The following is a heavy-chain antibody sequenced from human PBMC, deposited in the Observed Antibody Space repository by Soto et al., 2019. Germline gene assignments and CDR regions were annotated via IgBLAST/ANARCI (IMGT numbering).Heavy chain of an antibody. CDR1: GFTFETSW. CDR3: VRERISS. J-gene: IGHJ4*02. D-gene: IGHD2-15*01. V-gene: IGHV3-7*01. Sequence: EVQLVESGGGLVQPGGSLRLSCAASGFTFETSWMTWVRQAPGKGLEWEANIKQDGSEKYYVDSVKGRFTISRDNAKNSLYLQMNSLRVEDTAVYFCVRERISSWGQGTLVTVSS. CDR2: IKQDGSEK.